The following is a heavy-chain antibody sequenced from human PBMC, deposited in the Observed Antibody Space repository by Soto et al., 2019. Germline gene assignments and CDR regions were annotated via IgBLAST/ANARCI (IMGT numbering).Heavy chain of an antibody. J-gene: IGHJ5*02. D-gene: IGHD3-9*01. CDR3: ARVVSPYYDVLTGNWFDP. Sequence: QVQLVQSGAEVKEPGASVKVSCKASGYTFTGYYMHWARQAPGQGLEWMGWIKSFNGDTNYAQKFQGRVTWTRDTSISTAYMELSRLKSDDTAVYYCARVVSPYYDVLTGNWFDPWGQGTRVTVSS. V-gene: IGHV1-2*02. CDR2: IKSFNGDT. CDR1: GYTFTGYY.